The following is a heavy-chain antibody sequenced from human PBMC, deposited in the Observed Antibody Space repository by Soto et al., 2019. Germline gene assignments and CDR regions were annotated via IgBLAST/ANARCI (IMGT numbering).Heavy chain of an antibody. CDR3: ASSSILTGYYMNYFDY. V-gene: IGHV4-30-2*01. CDR2: IYHSGST. CDR1: GGSISSGGYS. J-gene: IGHJ4*02. D-gene: IGHD3-9*01. Sequence: TLSLTCAVSGGSISSGGYSWSWIRQPPGKGLEWIGYIYHSGSTYYNPSLKSRVTISVDRSKNQFSLKLSSVTAADTAVYYCASSSILTGYYMNYFDYWGQGTLVTV.